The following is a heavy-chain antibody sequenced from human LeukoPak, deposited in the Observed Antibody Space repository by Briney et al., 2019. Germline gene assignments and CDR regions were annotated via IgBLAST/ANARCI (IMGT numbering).Heavy chain of an antibody. CDR1: GFTFSSYA. Sequence: GGSLTLSCAASGFTFSSYAMSWVRQAPGKGLEWVSAISGSGGSTYYADSVKGRFTISRDNSKNTLYLQMNSLRAEDTAVYYCAKDLRGGGAYFDYWGQGTLVTVSS. V-gene: IGHV3-23*01. CDR2: ISGSGGST. J-gene: IGHJ4*02. CDR3: AKDLRGGGAYFDY. D-gene: IGHD3-16*01.